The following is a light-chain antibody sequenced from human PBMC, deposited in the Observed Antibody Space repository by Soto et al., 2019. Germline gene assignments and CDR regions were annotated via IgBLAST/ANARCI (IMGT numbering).Light chain of an antibody. CDR3: QHYHTYPFT. V-gene: IGKV1-16*01. J-gene: IGKJ2*01. Sequence: DIQMTQSPSSVSASIGDTVTITCRASLAISDYLAWYQQRPGKAPKSLIYAASILQSGVPSRFSGSGSGTDFTLNISSLQPDDFATYFCQHYHTYPFTFGQGTKLEIK. CDR1: LAISDY. CDR2: AAS.